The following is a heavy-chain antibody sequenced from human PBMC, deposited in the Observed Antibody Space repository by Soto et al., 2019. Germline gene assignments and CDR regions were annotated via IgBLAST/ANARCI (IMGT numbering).Heavy chain of an antibody. V-gene: IGHV4-59*01. CDR1: GGSITSSY. Sequence: ASETLSLTCTVSGGSITSSYWSWIRRPPGKGLEWIAYIYDTGISGYTPSTSYNPSLKSRVTMSVDTSKSQFSLKLTSVTAADTAVYNCARGEDAFFYYGLDVWGQGITVTVSS. CDR3: ARGEDAFFYYGLDV. CDR2: IYDTGISGYTPST. J-gene: IGHJ6*02.